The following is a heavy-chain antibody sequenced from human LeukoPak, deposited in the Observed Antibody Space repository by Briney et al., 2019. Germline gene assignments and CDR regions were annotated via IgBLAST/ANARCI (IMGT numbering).Heavy chain of an antibody. V-gene: IGHV4-59*08. CDR3: ARFRGGQHLEPFDY. D-gene: IGHD6-13*01. J-gene: IGHJ4*02. CDR1: GGSISSYY. CDR2: IYYSGST. Sequence: SETLSLTCTVSGGSISSYYWSWIRQPPGRGLEWIGYIYYSGSTNYNPSLKSRVTISVDTSKNQFSLKLSSVTAADTAVYYCARFRGGQHLEPFDYWGQGTLVTVSS.